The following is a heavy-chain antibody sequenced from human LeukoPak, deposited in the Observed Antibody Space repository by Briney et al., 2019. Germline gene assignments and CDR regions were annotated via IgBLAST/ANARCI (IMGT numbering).Heavy chain of an antibody. D-gene: IGHD1-7*01. CDR3: AREDGTIHYYYYGMDV. J-gene: IGHJ6*02. Sequence: ASVKVSCKASGYTFTSYYMHWVRQAPGQGLEWMGIINPSGGSTSYAQKFQGRVTMTRDTSTSTVYMELSSLRSEDTAVYYCAREDGTIHYYYYGMDVWGQGTTVTVSS. CDR2: INPSGGST. CDR1: GYTFTSYY. V-gene: IGHV1-46*01.